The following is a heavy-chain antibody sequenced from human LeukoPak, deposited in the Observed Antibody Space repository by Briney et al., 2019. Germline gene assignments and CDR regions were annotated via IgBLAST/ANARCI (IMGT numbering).Heavy chain of an antibody. CDR2: IYYSGST. CDR3: ARRDCGGDCYSHYYYYYMDV. CDR1: GGSISSGSYY. D-gene: IGHD2-21*02. V-gene: IGHV4-39*01. Sequence: SETLSLTCTVSGGSISSGSYYWGWIRQPPGKGLEWIGSIYYSGSTYYNPSLKSRVTISVDTSKNQFSLKLSSVTAADTAVYYCARRDCGGDCYSHYYYYYMDVWGKGTTVTISS. J-gene: IGHJ6*03.